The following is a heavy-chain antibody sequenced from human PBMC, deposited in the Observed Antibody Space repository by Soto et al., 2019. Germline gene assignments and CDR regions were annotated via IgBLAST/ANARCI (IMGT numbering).Heavy chain of an antibody. V-gene: IGHV4-59*01. Sequence: QVQLQESGPGLVKPSETQSLTCTVSGGSISSYYWSWIRQPPGKGLEWIGYIYYSGSTNYNPSLKSRVTISVDTSKNQFSLKLSSVTAADTAVYYCARVPGLSGYFPWGQGTLVTVSS. J-gene: IGHJ5*02. CDR1: GGSISSYY. D-gene: IGHD3-22*01. CDR3: ARVPGLSGYFP. CDR2: IYYSGST.